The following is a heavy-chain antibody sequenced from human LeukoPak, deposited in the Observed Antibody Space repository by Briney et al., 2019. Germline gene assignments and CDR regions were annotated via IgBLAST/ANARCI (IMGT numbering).Heavy chain of an antibody. D-gene: IGHD2-2*02. CDR2: INPDGSYT. Sequence: GGSLRLSCAASGFTLSVHWMYWVRQDPGKGLVGVSRINPDGSYTNYADSVKGRFTISRDNAKSTLYLQMDSLRAEDTAVYYCARAPSSTSCYNGEYYFDYWGQGTLVTVSS. J-gene: IGHJ4*02. CDR1: GFTLSVHW. CDR3: ARAPSSTSCYNGEYYFDY. V-gene: IGHV3-74*01.